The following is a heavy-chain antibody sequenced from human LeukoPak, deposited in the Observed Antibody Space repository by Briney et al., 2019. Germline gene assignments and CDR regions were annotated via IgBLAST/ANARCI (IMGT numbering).Heavy chain of an antibody. CDR3: ARAYPTQQVGATPYYYFGMDV. CDR1: GFTFSDHY. Sequence: PGGSLRLSCAVSGFTFSDHYMDWVRQAPGKGLEWVGRSRKKGDSYTTAYAASVKGRFTISRDDSQTPLSLPMTSLNTEDTAIYYCARAYPTQQVGATPYYYFGMDVWGQGTTVTVSS. CDR2: SRKKGDSYTT. D-gene: IGHD1-26*01. V-gene: IGHV3-72*01. J-gene: IGHJ6*02.